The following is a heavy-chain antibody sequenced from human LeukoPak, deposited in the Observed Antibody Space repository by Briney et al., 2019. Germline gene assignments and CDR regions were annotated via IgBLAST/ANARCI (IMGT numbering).Heavy chain of an antibody. Sequence: SETLSLTCTVSGGSISSSSYYWGWIRQPPGKGLEWIGSIYYSGSTYYNPSLKSRVTISVDTSKNQFSLKLSSVTAADTDVYYCAEWGGGEYSSSSSVSYWGQGTLVTVSS. V-gene: IGHV4-39*01. D-gene: IGHD6-6*01. CDR3: AEWGGGEYSSSSSVSY. CDR1: GGSISSSSYY. CDR2: IYYSGST. J-gene: IGHJ4*02.